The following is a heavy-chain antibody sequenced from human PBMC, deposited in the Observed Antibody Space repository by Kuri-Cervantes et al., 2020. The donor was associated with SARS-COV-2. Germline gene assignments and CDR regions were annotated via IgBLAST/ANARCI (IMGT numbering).Heavy chain of an antibody. CDR1: GGSISSYY. D-gene: IGHD6-19*01. CDR2: MYYGGST. Sequence: SETLSLTCTVSGGSISSYYWSWIRQPPGKGLEWIGNMYYGGSTYYNPSLKSRVTISVDTSKNQFSLKLSSVTAADTAVYYCAREGGWYDAFDIWGQGTMVTVSS. V-gene: IGHV4-59*01. CDR3: AREGGWYDAFDI. J-gene: IGHJ3*02.